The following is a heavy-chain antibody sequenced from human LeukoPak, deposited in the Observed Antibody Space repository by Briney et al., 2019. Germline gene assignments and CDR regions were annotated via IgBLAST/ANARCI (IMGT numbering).Heavy chain of an antibody. CDR2: IYHSGST. CDR1: GYSISSGYY. CDR3: ARDRATAMVLYYYYMDV. D-gene: IGHD5-18*01. J-gene: IGHJ6*03. V-gene: IGHV4-38-2*02. Sequence: PSETLSLTCTVSGYSISSGYYWGWLRQPPGRGLEWIGTIYHSGSTYYNPSLKSRVTISVDTSKNQFSLKLSSVTAADTAVYYCARDRATAMVLYYYYMDVWGKGTTVTVSS.